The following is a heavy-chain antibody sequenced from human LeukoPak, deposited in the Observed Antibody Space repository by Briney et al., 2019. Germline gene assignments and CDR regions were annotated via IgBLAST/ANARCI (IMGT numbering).Heavy chain of an antibody. CDR2: ISSSGSTI. CDR1: GFTFSSYE. D-gene: IGHD6-13*01. J-gene: IGHJ4*02. V-gene: IGHV3-48*03. Sequence: GGSLRLSCAASGFTFSSYEMNWVRQAPGKGLGWVSYISSSGSTIYYADSVKGRFTISRDNAKNSLYLQMNSLRAEDTAVYYCAGIAAAGGLGDYFDYWGQGTLVTVSS. CDR3: AGIAAAGGLGDYFDY.